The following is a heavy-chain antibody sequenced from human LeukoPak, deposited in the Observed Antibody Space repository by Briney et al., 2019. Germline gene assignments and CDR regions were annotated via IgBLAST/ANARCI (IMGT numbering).Heavy chain of an antibody. Sequence: GGSLRLSCAASGFTFNTFCMHWVRRAPGKGLEWVAVIWNDGSKKFYADSVKGRFTISRDNSKNTLYPQMNRLRAEDTAVYYCARDSLGGDYWGQGTLVTVSS. CDR1: GFTFNTFC. J-gene: IGHJ4*02. CDR2: IWNDGSKK. V-gene: IGHV3-33*01. D-gene: IGHD3-16*01. CDR3: ARDSLGGDY.